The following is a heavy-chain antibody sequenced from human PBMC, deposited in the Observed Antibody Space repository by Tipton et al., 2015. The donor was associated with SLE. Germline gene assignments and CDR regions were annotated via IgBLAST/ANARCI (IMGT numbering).Heavy chain of an antibody. CDR1: GGSISSHY. V-gene: IGHV4-59*11. CDR2: IYYSGNT. Sequence: TLSLTCTVSGGSISSHYWSWIRQPPGKGLEWLGYIYYSGNTYYSPSLKSRVTISVDTSKNQFSLKLSSVTAADTAVYYCARARYYYDSSGYLDAFDIWGQGTMVTVSS. D-gene: IGHD3-22*01. CDR3: ARARYYYDSSGYLDAFDI. J-gene: IGHJ3*02.